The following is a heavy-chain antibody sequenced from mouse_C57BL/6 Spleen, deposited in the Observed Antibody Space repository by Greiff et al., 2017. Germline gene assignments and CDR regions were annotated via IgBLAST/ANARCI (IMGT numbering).Heavy chain of an antibody. V-gene: IGHV1-82*01. CDR3: ARGRRGDYFDY. CDR2: IYPGDGDT. CDR1: GYAFSSSW. J-gene: IGHJ2*01. D-gene: IGHD1-1*01. Sequence: QVQLKQSGPELVKPGASVKISCKASGYAFSSSWMNWVKQRPGKGLEWIGRIYPGDGDTNYNGKFKGKATLTEDKSSSTAYMQLSSLTSEDSAVYFCARGRRGDYFDYWGQGTTLTVSS.